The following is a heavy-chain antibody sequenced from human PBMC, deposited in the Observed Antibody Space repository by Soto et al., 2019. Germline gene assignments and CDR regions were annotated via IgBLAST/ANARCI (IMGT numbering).Heavy chain of an antibody. D-gene: IGHD2-2*01. CDR3: ARGASTFDY. J-gene: IGHJ4*02. V-gene: IGHV3-23*01. CDR2: ISGGRGDT. CDR1: GFTFSNSA. Sequence: EVQLLESGGGVAQPGGSLRLSCAASGFTFSNSAMSWVRQAPGKGLEWVSTISGGRGDTSYADPVKGRFIVSRDDSRTTLYLQMNSLRAEDTALYYCARGASTFDYWGQGRPVIVSS.